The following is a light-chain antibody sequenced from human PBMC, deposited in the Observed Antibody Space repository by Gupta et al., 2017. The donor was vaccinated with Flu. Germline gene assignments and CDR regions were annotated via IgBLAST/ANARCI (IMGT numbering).Light chain of an antibody. V-gene: IGKV3-20*01. CDR1: QSISSSY. Sequence: EIVLTQSPGTLSLSPGERATLSCRASQSISSSYLAWYQQKPGQAPRLLIYGGSARATGIPDSFSGSGSGTDFTLTISRLEPEDFAVYYCQQYGSSPWTFGQGTKVEIK. CDR2: GGS. CDR3: QQYGSSPWT. J-gene: IGKJ1*01.